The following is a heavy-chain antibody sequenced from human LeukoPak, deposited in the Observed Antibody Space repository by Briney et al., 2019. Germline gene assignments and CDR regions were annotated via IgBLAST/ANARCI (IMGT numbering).Heavy chain of an antibody. V-gene: IGHV1-69*04. CDR1: GGTFSSYA. CDR2: IIPILGIA. CDR3: RFGELSTGDAFDI. Sequence: ASVKVSCKASGGTFSSYAISWVRQAPGQGLEWMGRIIPILGIANYAQKFQDRVTITADKSTSTAYMELSSLRSEDTAVYYCRFGELSTGDAFDIWGQGTMVTVSS. D-gene: IGHD3-16*01. J-gene: IGHJ3*02.